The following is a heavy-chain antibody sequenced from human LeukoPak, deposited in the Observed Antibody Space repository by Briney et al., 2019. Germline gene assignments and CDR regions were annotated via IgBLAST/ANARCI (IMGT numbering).Heavy chain of an antibody. V-gene: IGHV3-11*06. CDR3: ARDWGDGDYGSGYYFDY. CDR2: ISSSSSYT. Sequence: KSGGSLRLSCAASGFIFSDYYMSWIRQAPGKGLEWVSYISSSSSYTNYADSVKGRFTISRDNSKNTLYLQMNSLRAEDTAVYYCARDWGDGDYGSGYYFDYWGQGTLVTVSS. D-gene: IGHD4-17*01. J-gene: IGHJ4*02. CDR1: GFIFSDYY.